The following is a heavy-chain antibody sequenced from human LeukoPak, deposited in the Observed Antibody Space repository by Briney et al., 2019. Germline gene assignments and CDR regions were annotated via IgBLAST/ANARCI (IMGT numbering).Heavy chain of an antibody. CDR1: GFTFDDYA. Sequence: GRSLRLSCAASGFTFDDYAMHWVRQAPGKGLEWVSGISWNSGSIGYADSVEGRFTISRDNAKNSLYLQMNSLRAEDTALYYCAKSRNLVGASNYFDYWGQGTLVTVSS. V-gene: IGHV3-9*01. CDR2: ISWNSGSI. CDR3: AKSRNLVGASNYFDY. J-gene: IGHJ4*02. D-gene: IGHD1-26*01.